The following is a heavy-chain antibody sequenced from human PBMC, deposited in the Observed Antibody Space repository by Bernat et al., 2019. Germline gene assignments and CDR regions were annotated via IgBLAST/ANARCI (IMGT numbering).Heavy chain of an antibody. V-gene: IGHV3-33*01. CDR1: GFTFISYG. CDR2: IWYDGSNK. D-gene: IGHD6-19*01. J-gene: IGHJ5*02. Sequence: QVQLVESGGVVVQPGRSLRLSCAASGFTFISYGMHWVRQAPGKGLEWVAVIWYDGSNKYYADSVKGRFTISRDNSKNTLYLQMNSLRAEDTAVYYCARDRVAVAGLYNWFDPWGQGTLVTVSS. CDR3: ARDRVAVAGLYNWFDP.